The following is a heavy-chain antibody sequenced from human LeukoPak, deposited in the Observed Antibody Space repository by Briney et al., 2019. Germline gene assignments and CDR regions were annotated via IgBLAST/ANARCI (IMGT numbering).Heavy chain of an antibody. J-gene: IGHJ4*02. CDR2: IWYDGSNK. V-gene: IGHV3-33*01. D-gene: IGHD1-1*01. CDR3: ARDLASNWNEGLDY. CDR1: GFTFSSYG. Sequence: GGSLRLSCAASGFTFSSYGMHWVRQAPGKGLEWVAVIWYDGSNKYYADSVKGRFTISRDNSKNTLYLQMNSLRAEDTAVYNCARDLASNWNEGLDYWGQGTLVTVSS.